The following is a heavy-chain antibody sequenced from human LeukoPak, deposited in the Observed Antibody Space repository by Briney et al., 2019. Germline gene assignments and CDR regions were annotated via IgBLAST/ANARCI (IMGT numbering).Heavy chain of an antibody. D-gene: IGHD3-9*01. CDR3: ARDSRPRLTHYYYYGMDV. J-gene: IGHJ6*02. CDR2: ISGSGGST. CDR1: GFTFSSYA. Sequence: GGSLRLSFAASGFTFSSYAMSWVRQAPGKGLEWVSAISGSGGSTYYADSVKGRFTISRDNSKNTLYLQMNSLRAEDTAVYYCARDSRPRLTHYYYYGMDVWGQGTTVTVSS. V-gene: IGHV3-23*01.